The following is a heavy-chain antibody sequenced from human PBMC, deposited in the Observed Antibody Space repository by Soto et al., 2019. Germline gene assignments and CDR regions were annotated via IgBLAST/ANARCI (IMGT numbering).Heavy chain of an antibody. D-gene: IGHD5-12*01. Sequence: VQLVQSGAEVKKPGESLKISSKGSGYSFTSYWNGWVRQMPGKGLEWMGLISPGDSDTRYSPSFQGQVTISDDKSISTAYLQWSSLKASDTAMYYCARVKRDGYNYYYYYGMDVWGQGTTVTVSS. CDR1: GYSFTSYW. CDR2: ISPGDSDT. CDR3: ARVKRDGYNYYYYYGMDV. J-gene: IGHJ6*02. V-gene: IGHV5-51*01.